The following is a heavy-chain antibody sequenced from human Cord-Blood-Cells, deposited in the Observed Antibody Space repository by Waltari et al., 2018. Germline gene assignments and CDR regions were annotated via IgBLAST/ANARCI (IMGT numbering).Heavy chain of an antibody. J-gene: IGHJ4*02. V-gene: IGHV1-69*01. CDR2: IIPIFGTA. CDR3: ARTSDRPYYDYVWGSYAPFDY. CDR1: GGTFSSSA. Sequence: QLVQSGAEVKKPGSSVKVSCKASGGTFSSSAISWVRQAPGPGPEWMGGIIPIFGTANYAQKFQGRVTITADESTSTAYMELSSLRSEDTAVYYCARTSDRPYYDYVWGSYAPFDYWGQGTLVTVSS. D-gene: IGHD3-16*01.